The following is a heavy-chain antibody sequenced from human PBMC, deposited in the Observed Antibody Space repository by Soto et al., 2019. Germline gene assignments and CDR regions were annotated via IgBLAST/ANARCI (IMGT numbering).Heavy chain of an antibody. CDR1: GYTFTNFE. CDR3: TRGRSGGP. D-gene: IGHD2-15*01. V-gene: IGHV1-8*02. J-gene: IGHJ6*02. Sequence: GASVNVSCKASGYTFTNFEINWVRQATGQGPEWMGWTNTKTTNTDYAQKFQGRVTMTSNASIGTAFMELSSLRYEDTAVYYCTRGRSGGPWGQGTTVTVSS. CDR2: TNTKTTNT.